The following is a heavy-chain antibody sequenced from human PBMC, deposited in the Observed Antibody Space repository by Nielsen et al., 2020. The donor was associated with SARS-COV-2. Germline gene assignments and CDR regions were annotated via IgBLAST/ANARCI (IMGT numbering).Heavy chain of an antibody. Sequence: LKISCEGSGFSFNSYEMNWVRQAPGKGLEWISYISNSGSTIYYADSVKGRFAISRDNAKRSLYLQMNSLRAEDTAVYYCARDPYGSGDHWGQGTLVTVSS. D-gene: IGHD3-10*01. CDR1: GFSFNSYE. V-gene: IGHV3-48*03. CDR2: ISNSGSTI. CDR3: ARDPYGSGDH. J-gene: IGHJ4*02.